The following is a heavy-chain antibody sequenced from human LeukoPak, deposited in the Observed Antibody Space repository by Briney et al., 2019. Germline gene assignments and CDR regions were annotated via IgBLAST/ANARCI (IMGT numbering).Heavy chain of an antibody. D-gene: IGHD4-23*01. Sequence: GGSLRLSCAASGFTFSSYAMSWVRQAPGKGLEWVSSISGSGGNTYYADSVKGRFTISRDNSKNTLYMQMNSLRAEDTAVYYCAKLVTHFDYWGLGTLVTVSS. CDR1: GFTFSSYA. CDR2: ISGSGGNT. CDR3: AKLVTHFDY. J-gene: IGHJ4*02. V-gene: IGHV3-23*01.